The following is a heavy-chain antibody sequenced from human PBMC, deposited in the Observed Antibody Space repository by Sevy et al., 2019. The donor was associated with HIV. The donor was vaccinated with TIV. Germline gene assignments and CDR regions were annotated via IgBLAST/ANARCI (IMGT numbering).Heavy chain of an antibody. CDR2: IKSKTDGGTG. CDR1: GFTFTNTW. Sequence: GGSLRLSCAASGFTFTNTWMSWVRQAPGKGLEWVGRIKSKTDGGTGDYAAPVKVRFSISRDDSKNTRNLQMNSLKTEDTAVYYCTTGDPYNGYGYMRHYWFDYWGQGTLVTVSS. J-gene: IGHJ4*02. V-gene: IGHV3-15*01. CDR3: TTGDPYNGYGYMRHYWFDY. D-gene: IGHD5-18*01.